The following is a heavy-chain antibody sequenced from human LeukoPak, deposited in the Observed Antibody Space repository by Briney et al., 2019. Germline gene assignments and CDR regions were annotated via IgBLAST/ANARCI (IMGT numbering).Heavy chain of an antibody. D-gene: IGHD3-22*01. J-gene: IGHJ4*02. CDR2: ISGSGGST. V-gene: IGHV3-23*01. CDR1: GFTVSSNY. CDR3: AKVATMIVVVWYFDY. Sequence: GGSLRLSCAASGFTVSSNYMSWVRQAPGKGLEWVSAISGSGGSTYYADSVKGRFTISRDNSKNTLYLQMNSLRAEDTAVYYCAKVATMIVVVWYFDYWGQGTLVTVSS.